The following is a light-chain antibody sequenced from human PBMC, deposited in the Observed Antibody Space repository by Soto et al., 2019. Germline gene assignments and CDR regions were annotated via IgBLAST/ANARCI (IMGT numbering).Light chain of an antibody. J-gene: IGKJ2*01. CDR2: AAS. CDR3: QQSYSDPKYS. CDR1: QTISSY. V-gene: IGKV1-39*01. Sequence: DIQMTQSPSSLSASVGDRVTITCRASQTISSYLNWYQQKPGKAPKLLIYAASSLQSGVPSRISGSGSGTDFTLTISSLQPEDFATYYWQQSYSDPKYSFGQGTKLEIK.